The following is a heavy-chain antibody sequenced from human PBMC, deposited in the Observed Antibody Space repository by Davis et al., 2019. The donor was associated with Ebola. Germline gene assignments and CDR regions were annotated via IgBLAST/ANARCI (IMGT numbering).Heavy chain of an antibody. V-gene: IGHV3-33*08. CDR1: GFTFSSYW. Sequence: GESLKISCAASGFTFSSYWMSWVRQAPGKGLEWVAVIWYDGSNKYYADSVKGRFTISRDNSKNTLYLQMNSLRAEDTAVYYCARDHPDIVGVYNWFDPWGQGTLVTVSS. CDR3: ARDHPDIVGVYNWFDP. D-gene: IGHD2-21*01. J-gene: IGHJ5*02. CDR2: IWYDGSNK.